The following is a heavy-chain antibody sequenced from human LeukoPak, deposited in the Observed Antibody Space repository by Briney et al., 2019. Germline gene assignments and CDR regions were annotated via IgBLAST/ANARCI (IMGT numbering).Heavy chain of an antibody. V-gene: IGHV3-11*04. D-gene: IGHD3-10*01. CDR3: AKVAKYYYGSETYYFFEH. CDR1: GFTFSDYY. J-gene: IGHJ4*02. Sequence: PGGSLRLSCAASGFTFSDYYMSWIRQAPGKGLEWVSYISSSGSTIYYADSVKGRFTISRDNAKNSLDLQMNSLRVEDTAVYYCAKVAKYYYGSETYYFFEHWGQGTPVTASS. CDR2: ISSSGSTI.